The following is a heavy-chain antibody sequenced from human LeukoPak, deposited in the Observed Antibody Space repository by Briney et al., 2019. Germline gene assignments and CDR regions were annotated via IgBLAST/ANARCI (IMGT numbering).Heavy chain of an antibody. Sequence: GGSLRLSCAASGFTFSSYSMNWVRQAPGKGLEWVSSISSSSSYIYYADSVKGRFTISRDNAKNSLYLQMNSLRAEDTAVYYCASGIGRGGSGSYPYYYMDVWGKGTTVTVSS. CDR1: GFTFSSYS. V-gene: IGHV3-21*01. CDR2: ISSSSSYI. D-gene: IGHD3-10*01. CDR3: ASGIGRGGSGSYPYYYMDV. J-gene: IGHJ6*03.